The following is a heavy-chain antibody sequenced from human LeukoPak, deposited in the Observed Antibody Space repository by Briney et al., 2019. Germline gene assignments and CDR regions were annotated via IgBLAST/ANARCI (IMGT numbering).Heavy chain of an antibody. CDR2: ISAYNGNT. Sequence: GASVKVSCKASGYTFTSYGISWVRQAPGQGLEWMGWISAYNGNTNYAQKLQGRVTMTTDTSTSTAYMELRSLRSDDTAVYYCTRVKRLMEADYYYYYMDVWGKWTTVTVSS. V-gene: IGHV1-18*01. J-gene: IGHJ6*03. CDR3: TRVKRLMEADYYYYYMDV. D-gene: IGHD3-3*01. CDR1: GYTFTSYG.